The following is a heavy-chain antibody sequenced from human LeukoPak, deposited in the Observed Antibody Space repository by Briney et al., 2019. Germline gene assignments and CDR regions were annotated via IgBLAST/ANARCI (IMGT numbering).Heavy chain of an antibody. Sequence: GRSLRLSCAASGFTFSSYVMHWVRQAPGKGLEWVAIISYDGSNEYYADSVKGRFTISRDNSKNTLFLQMNSLRAEDTAEYYCAKDVLGTTGAFDYWGQGSLVTVS. CDR3: AKDVLGTTGAFDY. V-gene: IGHV3-30*04. D-gene: IGHD1-1*01. CDR2: ISYDGSNE. CDR1: GFTFSSYV. J-gene: IGHJ4*02.